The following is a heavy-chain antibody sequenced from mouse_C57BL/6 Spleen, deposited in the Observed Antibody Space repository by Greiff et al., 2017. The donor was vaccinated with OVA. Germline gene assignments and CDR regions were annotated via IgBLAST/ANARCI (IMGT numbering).Heavy chain of an antibody. J-gene: IGHJ4*01. CDR2: IRRKSNNYAT. Sequence: EVQGVESGGGLVQPKGSLKLSCAASGFSFNTYAMNWVRQAPGQGLEWVARIRRKSNNYATYYADSVKDRFTISRDDSESMLYLQMNNLKTEDPAMYYCVRRYDAYYGDAMDYWGQGTSVTVSS. CDR1: GFSFNTYA. V-gene: IGHV10-1*01. D-gene: IGHD2-3*01. CDR3: VRRYDAYYGDAMDY.